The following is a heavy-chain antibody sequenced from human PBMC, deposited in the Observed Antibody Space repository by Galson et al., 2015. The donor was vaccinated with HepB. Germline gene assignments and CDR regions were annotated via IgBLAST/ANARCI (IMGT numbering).Heavy chain of an antibody. Sequence: LRLSCAASAFNFYSYAMHWVRQAPGKGLEWVALLSYDGTYRYSADTVKGRPTISRDNSKNMLYLQMNSLRTDDTAVYYCARANTYGSGSHYYYGMDVWGQGTTVTVSS. CDR3: ARANTYGSGSHYYYGMDV. D-gene: IGHD3-10*01. J-gene: IGHJ6*02. V-gene: IGHV3-30-3*01. CDR1: AFNFYSYA. CDR2: LSYDGTYR.